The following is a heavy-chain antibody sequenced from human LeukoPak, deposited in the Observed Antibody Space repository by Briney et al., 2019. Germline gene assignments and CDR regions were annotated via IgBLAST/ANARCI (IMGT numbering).Heavy chain of an antibody. CDR3: ITMIVVVTNDAFDI. Sequence: GRSLRLSCAASGFTFSTYGMHWVRQAPGKGLEWVALIWNDGSNKYHADSVKGRFTISRDNSKNTLYLQMSSLRAEDTAVYYCITMIVVVTNDAFDIWGQGTMVTVSS. CDR2: IWNDGSNK. D-gene: IGHD3-22*01. V-gene: IGHV3-33*01. CDR1: GFTFSTYG. J-gene: IGHJ3*02.